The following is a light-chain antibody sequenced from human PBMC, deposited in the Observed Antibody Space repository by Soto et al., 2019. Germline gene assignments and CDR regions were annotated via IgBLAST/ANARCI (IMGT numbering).Light chain of an antibody. CDR2: GAS. V-gene: IGKV3-15*01. CDR3: QQYQDWPPLT. Sequence: EIVMTQSPATLSVSPGERATLSCRASHNINGNLAWYQQKPGQAPRLLIIGASTTATGVPARSSGSGSGTEFTLTISSLQSEDFVIYFCQQYQDWPPLTFGGGTKVEIK. CDR1: HNINGN. J-gene: IGKJ4*01.